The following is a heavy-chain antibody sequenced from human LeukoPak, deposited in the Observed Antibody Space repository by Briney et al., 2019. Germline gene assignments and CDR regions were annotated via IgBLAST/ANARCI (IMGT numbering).Heavy chain of an antibody. D-gene: IGHD2/OR15-2a*01. Sequence: SETLSLTCAVYGGSFSEYYWSWIRQPPGKGLEWIGEINHSGSTNYNPSLKSRVTISLDTSKNQFSLKLSSVTAADTAVYYCARRITVFYWFDPWTREPWSPSPQ. J-gene: IGHJ5*02. CDR3: ARRITVFYWFDP. CDR2: INHSGST. V-gene: IGHV4-34*01. CDR1: GGSFSEYY.